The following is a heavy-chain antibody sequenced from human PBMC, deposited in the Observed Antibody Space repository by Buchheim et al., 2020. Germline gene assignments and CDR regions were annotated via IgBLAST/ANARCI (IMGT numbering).Heavy chain of an antibody. Sequence: QVQLVESGGGLVKPGGSLRLSCAASGFTFSDYYMSWIRQAPGKGLEWVAVISYDGSNKYYADSVKGRFTISRDNSKNTLYLQMNSLRAEDTAVYYCARELYCSSTSCYLYYYYYGMDVWGQGTT. J-gene: IGHJ6*02. CDR2: ISYDGSNK. CDR3: ARELYCSSTSCYLYYYYYGMDV. CDR1: GFTFSDYY. V-gene: IGHV3-30*03. D-gene: IGHD2-2*01.